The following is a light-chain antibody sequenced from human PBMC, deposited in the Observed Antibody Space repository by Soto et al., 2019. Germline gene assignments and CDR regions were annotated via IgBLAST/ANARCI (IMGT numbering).Light chain of an antibody. CDR2: GVS. CDR3: QQYDSSRIT. J-gene: IGKJ5*01. Sequence: EIVLTQSPGTLSLSPGERATLSCRASQSISRGYLAWYQEKPGQAPRLLIYGVSNRATGIPDRFSGSGSGTDSTLTISRLEPEDFAVYYCQQYDSSRITFGQGTRLEIK. V-gene: IGKV3-20*01. CDR1: QSISRGY.